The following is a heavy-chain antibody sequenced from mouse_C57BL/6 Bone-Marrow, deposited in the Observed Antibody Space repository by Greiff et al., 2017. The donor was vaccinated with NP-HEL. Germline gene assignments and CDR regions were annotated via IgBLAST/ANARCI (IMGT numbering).Heavy chain of an antibody. Sequence: QVHVKQPGAELVKPGASVKMSCKASGYTFTSYWITWVKQRPGQGLEWIGDIYPGSGSTNYNEKFKSKATLTVDTSSSTAYMQLSSLTSEDSAVYYCAISYFDYWGQGTTLTVSS. CDR3: AISYFDY. CDR2: IYPGSGST. CDR1: GYTFTSYW. V-gene: IGHV1-55*01. J-gene: IGHJ2*01.